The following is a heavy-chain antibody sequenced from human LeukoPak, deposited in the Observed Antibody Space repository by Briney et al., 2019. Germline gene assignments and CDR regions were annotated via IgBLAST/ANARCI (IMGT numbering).Heavy chain of an antibody. J-gene: IGHJ4*02. V-gene: IGHV1-18*01. CDR3: ARVGYCSSTSCYEEYYFDY. CDR2: ISGHDGNT. CDR1: GYTFTSYG. Sequence: EASVKVSCKASGYTFTSYGFSWVRQAPGQGLEWVGWISGHDGNTKYAQKYQGRVTMTRDTSISTAYMELSRLRSDDTAVYYCARVGYCSSTSCYEEYYFDYWGQGTLVTVSS. D-gene: IGHD2-2*01.